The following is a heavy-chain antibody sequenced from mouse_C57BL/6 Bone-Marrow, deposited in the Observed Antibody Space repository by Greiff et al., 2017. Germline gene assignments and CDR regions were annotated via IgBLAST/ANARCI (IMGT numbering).Heavy chain of an antibody. D-gene: IGHD2-3*01. CDR2: IYPRSGNT. CDR3: ARGGYYWFAY. V-gene: IGHV1-81*01. CDR1: GYTFTSYG. J-gene: IGHJ3*01. Sequence: VQLQQSGAELARPGASVKLSCKASGYTFTSYGISWVKQRTGQGLEWIGEIYPRSGNTYYNEKFKGKATLTADKSSSKAYMELRSLTSEDSAVYFCARGGYYWFAYWGQGTLVTVSA.